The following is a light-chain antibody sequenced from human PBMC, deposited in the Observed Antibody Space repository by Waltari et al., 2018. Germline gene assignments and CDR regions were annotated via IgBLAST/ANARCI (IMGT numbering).Light chain of an antibody. CDR2: EVI. CDR3: CSYAGTNNFYV. CDR1: SSDIGDYDY. J-gene: IGLJ1*01. V-gene: IGLV2-8*01. Sequence: QSALTQPPSASGSPGESVTISCTGTSSDIGDYDYVSWYQQHPGKAPKLMIYEVIKRPSGVPERVSGSKSCNTASLTVSGLQAEDEADYYCCSYAGTNNFYVFGTGTKVTVL.